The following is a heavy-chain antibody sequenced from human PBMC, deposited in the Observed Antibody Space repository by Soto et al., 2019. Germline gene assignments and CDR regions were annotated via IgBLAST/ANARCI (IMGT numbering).Heavy chain of an antibody. D-gene: IGHD6-6*01. Sequence: SETLSLTCTVSGGSISSGSYYWGWIRQPPGKGLEWIGSIYYSGNTYYNPSLESRVTISVDTSKNQFSLKLSSVTAADTAIYYCARSSIRDYYFDYWGQGTLVTVSS. CDR3: ARSSIRDYYFDY. V-gene: IGHV4-39*01. CDR2: IYYSGNT. J-gene: IGHJ4*02. CDR1: GGSISSGSYY.